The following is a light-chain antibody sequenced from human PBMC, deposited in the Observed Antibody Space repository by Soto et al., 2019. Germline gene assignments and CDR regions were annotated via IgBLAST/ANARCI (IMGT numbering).Light chain of an antibody. J-gene: IGKJ1*01. V-gene: IGKV3-20*01. CDR3: QQYVTSSPRT. CDR1: HTISSSY. Sequence: EIVLTQSPGTLSLSPGERATLSCRASHTISSSYLAWYQQKPGQAPRLLMYGISRRATGIPDRFSGSGSGTDFTLTSTRLEPEDFEVYYCQQYVTSSPRTFGQGTKVEIK. CDR2: GIS.